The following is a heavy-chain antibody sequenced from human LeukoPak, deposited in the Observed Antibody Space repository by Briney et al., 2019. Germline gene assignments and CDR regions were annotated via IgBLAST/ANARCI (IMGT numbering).Heavy chain of an antibody. CDR2: IYTDGST. V-gene: IGHV3-53*01. D-gene: IGHD4-23*01. Sequence: GGSLRLSCAASRFIVSSNYMSWVRQAPGKGLEWVSIIYTDGSTYYADSVKGRFTISRDDSKNTVYLQINSLRADDTAVYYCTRSTNYGGQHMNYLDCWGQGTLVTVSS. J-gene: IGHJ4*02. CDR1: RFIVSSNY. CDR3: TRSTNYGGQHMNYLDC.